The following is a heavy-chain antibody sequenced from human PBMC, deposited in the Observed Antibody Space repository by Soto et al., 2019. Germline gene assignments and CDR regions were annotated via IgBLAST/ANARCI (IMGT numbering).Heavy chain of an antibody. CDR3: ARGSSKLSGWFDY. CDR1: GGSISSYY. Sequence: SETLSLTCTVSGGSISSYYWSWIRQPPGKGLEWIGYIYYSGSTNYNPSLKSRVTISVDTSKNPFSLKLSSVTAADTAVYYSARGSSKLSGWFDYWGQGTLVTVSS. CDR2: IYYSGST. V-gene: IGHV4-59*12. J-gene: IGHJ4*02. D-gene: IGHD6-19*01.